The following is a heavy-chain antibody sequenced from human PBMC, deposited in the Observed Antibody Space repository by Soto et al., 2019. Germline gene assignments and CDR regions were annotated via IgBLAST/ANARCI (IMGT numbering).Heavy chain of an antibody. D-gene: IGHD3-10*01. CDR3: ARDWDSSGLSDP. CDR2: ISYSGST. CDR1: GASITTYY. Sequence: SETLSLTCSVSGASITTYYWSWIRQPPGKGLEWIGSISYSGSTKYNPSLESRVMISLDTSKNQFSLRLTSVTAADTALYYCARDWDSSGLSDPRGKGALVTVSS. V-gene: IGHV4-59*01. J-gene: IGHJ5*02.